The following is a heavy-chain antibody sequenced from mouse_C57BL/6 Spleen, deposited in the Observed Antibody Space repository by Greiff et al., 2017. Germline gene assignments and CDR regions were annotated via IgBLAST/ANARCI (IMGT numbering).Heavy chain of an antibody. CDR3: ARSSDGSSYWYFDV. Sequence: VQRVESGAELVKPGASVKISCKASGYAFSSYWMNWVKQRPGKGLEWIGQIYPGDGDTNYNGKFKGKATLTADKSSSTAYRQLSSLTSEDSAVYVCARSSDGSSYWYFDVWGTGTTVTVSS. J-gene: IGHJ1*03. V-gene: IGHV1-80*01. CDR1: GYAFSSYW. D-gene: IGHD1-1*01. CDR2: IYPGDGDT.